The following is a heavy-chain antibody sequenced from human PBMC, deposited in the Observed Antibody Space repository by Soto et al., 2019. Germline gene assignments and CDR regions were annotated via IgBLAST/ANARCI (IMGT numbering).Heavy chain of an antibody. J-gene: IGHJ5*02. V-gene: IGHV4-31*03. CDR2: IYYSGST. CDR3: ARDRRGYCSSTSCYGGGFDP. Sequence: SETLSLTCTVSGGSISSGGYYWSWIRQHPGKGLEWIGYIYYSGSTYYNPSLKSRVTISVDTSKNQFSLKLSSVTAADTAVYYCARDRRGYCSSTSCYGGGFDPWGQGTLVTVS. CDR1: GGSISSGGYY. D-gene: IGHD2-2*01.